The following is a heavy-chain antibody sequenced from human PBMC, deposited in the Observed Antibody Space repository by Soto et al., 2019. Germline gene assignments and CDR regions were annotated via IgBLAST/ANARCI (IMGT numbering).Heavy chain of an antibody. CDR2: IDSNGGTT. D-gene: IGHD3-10*01. Sequence: GGSLRLSCAASGFTFSNYWIHWVRQAPGKGLVWVSRIDSNGGTTRYVDSVKGRFTISRDNAKNTVYLQMNSLRAEDTAVYYCAIMVRGVVVHDYWGQGTLVTVSS. CDR3: AIMVRGVVVHDY. V-gene: IGHV3-74*01. CDR1: GFTFSNYW. J-gene: IGHJ4*02.